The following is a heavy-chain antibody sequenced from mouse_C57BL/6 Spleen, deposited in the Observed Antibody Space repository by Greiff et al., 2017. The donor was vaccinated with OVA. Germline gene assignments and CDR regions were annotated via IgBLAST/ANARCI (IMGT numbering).Heavy chain of an antibody. D-gene: IGHD1-1*01. J-gene: IGHJ1*03. Sequence: QVQLKQPGAELVRPGTSVKLSCKASGYTFTSYWMHWVKQRPGQGLEWIGVIDPSDSYTNYNQKFKGKATLTVDTSSSTAYMQLSSLTSEDSAVYYCARKMTTDFDVWGTGTTVTVSS. V-gene: IGHV1-59*01. CDR2: IDPSDSYT. CDR1: GYTFTSYW. CDR3: ARKMTTDFDV.